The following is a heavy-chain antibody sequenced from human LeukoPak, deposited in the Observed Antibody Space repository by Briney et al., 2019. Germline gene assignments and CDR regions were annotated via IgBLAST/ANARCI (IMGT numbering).Heavy chain of an antibody. CDR2: ISGSGDST. V-gene: IGHV3-23*01. Sequence: GGSLRLSCAASGFTFSSYAMSWVRQAPGKGLEWVSTISGSGDSTYHADSAKGRFTISRDNSKNTLYLQMNSLRAEDTAVYYCAKSRARITIFVAFDPWGQGTLVTVSS. J-gene: IGHJ5*02. D-gene: IGHD3-3*01. CDR1: GFTFSSYA. CDR3: AKSRARITIFVAFDP.